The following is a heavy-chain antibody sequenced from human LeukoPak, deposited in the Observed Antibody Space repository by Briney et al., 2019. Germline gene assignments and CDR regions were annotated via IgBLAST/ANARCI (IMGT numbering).Heavy chain of an antibody. Sequence: GGSLRLSCAASGFTFSSYGMHWVRQAPGKGLEWVAVISYDGSNKYYADSVKGRFTISRDNSKNTLYLQMNSLRAEDTAVCYCAGRGYSYGTPGYWGQGTLVTVSS. CDR2: ISYDGSNK. D-gene: IGHD5-18*01. CDR1: GFTFSSYG. J-gene: IGHJ4*02. V-gene: IGHV3-30*03. CDR3: AGRGYSYGTPGY.